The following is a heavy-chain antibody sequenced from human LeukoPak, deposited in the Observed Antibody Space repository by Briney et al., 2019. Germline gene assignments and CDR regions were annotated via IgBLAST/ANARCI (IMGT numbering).Heavy chain of an antibody. J-gene: IGHJ6*03. V-gene: IGHV3-21*01. D-gene: IGHD3-9*01. CDR1: GFTFSSYS. Sequence: GGSLRLSCAASGFTFSSYSMNWVRQAPGKGLEWVSSISSSSSYIYYADSVKGRFTISRDNAKNSLYLQMNTLRAEDTAVYYCARDSVLDGYYYMDVWGKGTTVTISS. CDR3: ARDSVLDGYYYMDV. CDR2: ISSSSSYI.